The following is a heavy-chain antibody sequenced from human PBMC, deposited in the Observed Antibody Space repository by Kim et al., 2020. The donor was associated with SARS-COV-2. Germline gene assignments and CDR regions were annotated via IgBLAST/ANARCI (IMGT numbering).Heavy chain of an antibody. CDR3: ARSWFAYYYYLDV. D-gene: IGHD3-10*01. CDR2: ISDRGST. CDR1: GGSFSGHY. J-gene: IGHJ6*03. V-gene: IGHV4-34*01. Sequence: SETLSLTRAVYGGSFSGHYWSWIRQSPGKGLEWIGEISDRGSTKYNPSLKSRVTVSMDTSKNQFSLRLTSVTAADTAVYYCARSWFAYYYYLDVWGKGTT.